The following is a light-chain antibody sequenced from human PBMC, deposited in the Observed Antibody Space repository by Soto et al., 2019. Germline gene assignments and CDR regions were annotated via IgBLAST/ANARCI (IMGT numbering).Light chain of an antibody. V-gene: IGKV3-20*01. Sequence: ELVLTQSPGTLSLSPGERATPSCRASQSLSSRNLAWYQQKPGQAPRPLIYGVSSRATGIPDRFSGSGSGTDFTLTISRLEPEDFAVYYCQQYDSSPRTFGQGTKVEIK. CDR2: GVS. CDR3: QQYDSSPRT. CDR1: QSLSSRN. J-gene: IGKJ1*01.